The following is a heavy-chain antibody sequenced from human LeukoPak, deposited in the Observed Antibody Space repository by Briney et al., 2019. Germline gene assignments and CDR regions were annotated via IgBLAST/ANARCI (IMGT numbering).Heavy chain of an antibody. CDR2: ISGSGGST. CDR3: AKDGKDSSSWSYYSDSSGYYYHFDY. Sequence: GGSLRLSCAASGFTFSSYAMSWVRQAPGKGLEWVSSISGSGGSTYYADSVKGRFTISRDNSKNTLYLQMNSLRAEDTAVYYCAKDGKDSSSWSYYSDSSGYYYHFDYWGQGTLVTVSS. J-gene: IGHJ4*02. CDR1: GFTFSSYA. V-gene: IGHV3-23*01. D-gene: IGHD3-22*01.